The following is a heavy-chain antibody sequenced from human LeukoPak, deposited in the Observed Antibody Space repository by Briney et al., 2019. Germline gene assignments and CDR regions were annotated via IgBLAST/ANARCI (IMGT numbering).Heavy chain of an antibody. CDR2: ISWNSGSI. CDR3: AKDRSYGSALYYYGMDV. Sequence: PGGSLRLSCAASGFTFDDYAMHWVRQAPGKGLEWVSGISWNSGSIGYADPVKGRFTISRDNAKNSLYLQMNSLRAEDTALYYCAKDRSYGSALYYYGMDVWGQGTTVTVSS. D-gene: IGHD3-10*01. V-gene: IGHV3-9*01. J-gene: IGHJ6*02. CDR1: GFTFDDYA.